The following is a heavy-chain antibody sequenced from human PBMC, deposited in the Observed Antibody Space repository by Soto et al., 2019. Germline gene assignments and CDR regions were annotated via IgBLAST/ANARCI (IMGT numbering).Heavy chain of an antibody. D-gene: IGHD3-9*01. CDR1: GYTFTSYA. V-gene: IGHV1-3*01. CDR3: ARDRVRYFDWLSPHDAFDI. CDR2: INAGNGNT. Sequence: GASVKVSCKASGYTFTSYAMHWVRQAPGQRLEWMGWINAGNGNTKYSQKFQGRVTITRDTSASTAYMELSSLRSEDTAVYYRARDRVRYFDWLSPHDAFDIWGQGTMVTVSS. J-gene: IGHJ3*02.